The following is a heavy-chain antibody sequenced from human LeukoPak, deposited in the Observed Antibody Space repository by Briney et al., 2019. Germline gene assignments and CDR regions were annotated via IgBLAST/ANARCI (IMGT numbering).Heavy chain of an antibody. V-gene: IGHV4-61*01. D-gene: IGHD3-16*01. CDR1: GGSVSSGSYY. J-gene: IGHJ4*02. Sequence: KPSETLSLTCTVSGGSVSSGSYYWSWIRQPPGKGLEWIGYIYYSGSTNYNPSLKCRVTISVDTSKNQFSLKLSSVTAADTAVYYCASYDWYFDYWGQGTLVTVSS. CDR2: IYYSGST. CDR3: ASYDWYFDY.